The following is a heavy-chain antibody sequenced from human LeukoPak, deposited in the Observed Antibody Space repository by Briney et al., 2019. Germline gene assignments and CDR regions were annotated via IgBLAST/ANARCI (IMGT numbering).Heavy chain of an antibody. Sequence: GSLRLSCAASQFSFSAYAINWVRQPPPQGLEWIGEINHSGSTNYNPSLKSRVTISVDTSKNQFSLKLSSVTAADTAVYYCARGRRRNTMVRGVANWFDPWGQGTLVTVSS. CDR3: ARGRRRNTMVRGVANWFDP. D-gene: IGHD3-10*01. CDR2: INHSGST. J-gene: IGHJ5*02. V-gene: IGHV4-34*01. CDR1: QFSFSAYA.